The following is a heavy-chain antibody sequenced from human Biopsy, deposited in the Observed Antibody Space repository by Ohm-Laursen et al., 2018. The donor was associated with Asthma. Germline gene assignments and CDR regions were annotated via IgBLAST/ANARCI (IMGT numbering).Heavy chain of an antibody. CDR3: ARDLAGHCTSASCYGFDS. CDR1: GGSISSGAYF. V-gene: IGHV4-31*03. Sequence: SQTLSLTCSVSGGSISSGAYFWSWARQHPGKGLEWIGYINYSGTTYYNPSLKSRVTIAVETSKNQFSLTLTSVTAADTALYYFARDLAGHCTSASCYGFDSWGQGAQVTVSS. D-gene: IGHD2-2*01. J-gene: IGHJ5*01. CDR2: INYSGTT.